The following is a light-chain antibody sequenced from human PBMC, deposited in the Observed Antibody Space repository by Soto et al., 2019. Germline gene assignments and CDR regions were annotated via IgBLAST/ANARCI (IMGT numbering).Light chain of an antibody. J-gene: IGKJ1*01. V-gene: IGKV3D-15*01. CDR1: QSISSK. CDR3: QQYNNWPRT. CDR2: GAS. Sequence: EIVMTQSPATLSVSPGERATLSCRASQSISSKLAWYQQKPGQAPRLLIYGASTRAIGIPARFSGSGSGTEFTLTISSLQSEDFAVDYCQQYNNWPRTFGQGTKVEIK.